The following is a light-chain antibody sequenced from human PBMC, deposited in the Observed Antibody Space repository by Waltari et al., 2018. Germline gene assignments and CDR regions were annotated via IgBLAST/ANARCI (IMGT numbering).Light chain of an antibody. CDR2: KIS. Sequence: DVVMTQSPLFLPVTLGQPASISCKSSQGLVHSDGKIYLNWLQQRPGQSPRRLIYKISNRDSGVPDRFSGSGSGTDVTLKISRVEAEDVGVYYCMQATHWPLTFGQGTKVEIK. CDR3: MQATHWPLT. V-gene: IGKV2-30*02. J-gene: IGKJ1*01. CDR1: QGLVHSDGKIY.